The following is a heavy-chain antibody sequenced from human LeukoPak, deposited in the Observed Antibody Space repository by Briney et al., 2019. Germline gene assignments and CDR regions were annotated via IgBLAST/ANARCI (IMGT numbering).Heavy chain of an antibody. J-gene: IGHJ4*02. D-gene: IGHD6-19*01. V-gene: IGHV1-2*02. CDR1: GYTFTGYY. CDR2: INPNSGGT. CDR3: AREWPPGVAGKVVGVTGNSNYDY. Sequence: ASVKVSCKASGYTFTGYYMHWVRQAPGQGLEWMGWINPNSGGTNYAQKFQGRVTMTRDTSTSTAYMELSRLRSDDTAVYYCAREWPPGVAGKVVGVTGNSNYDYWSQGTLVTVSS.